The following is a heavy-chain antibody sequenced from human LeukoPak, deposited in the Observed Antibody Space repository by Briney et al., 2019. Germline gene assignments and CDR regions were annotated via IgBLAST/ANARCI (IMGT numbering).Heavy chain of an antibody. D-gene: IGHD6-19*01. CDR1: VGTFSSYA. Sequence: SVKVSCKGSVGTFSSYATSWVRHAPRQGLEWMGGINPIFGTANYAQKFQGSVTITADESTSTAYIAMSRLTYQTAAVYYIARASPSGWGVLYYSMDVWGEGTTVTISS. CDR3: ARASPSGWGVLYYSMDV. V-gene: IGHV1-69*13. CDR2: INPIFGTA. J-gene: IGHJ6*03.